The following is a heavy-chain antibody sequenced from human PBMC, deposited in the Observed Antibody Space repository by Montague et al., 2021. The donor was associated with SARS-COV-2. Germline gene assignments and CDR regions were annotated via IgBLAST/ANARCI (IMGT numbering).Heavy chain of an antibody. J-gene: IGHJ2*01. CDR3: ARGLDYYDFWSGYYPAYWYFDL. CDR1: GGSISSYY. D-gene: IGHD3-3*01. CDR2: IYTSGST. Sequence: SGTLSLTCTVSGGSISSYYWSWTRQPAGKGLEWIGRIYTSGSTNYNPSLKSRVTMSVDTSKNQFSLKLSSVTAADTAVYYCARGLDYYDFWSGYYPAYWYFDLWGRGTLVTVSS. V-gene: IGHV4-4*07.